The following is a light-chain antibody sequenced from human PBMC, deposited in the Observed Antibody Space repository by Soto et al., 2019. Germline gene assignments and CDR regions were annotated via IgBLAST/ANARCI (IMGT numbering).Light chain of an antibody. CDR3: QSYDSSPSAV. V-gene: IGLV1-40*01. CDR1: SSNIGAGYD. J-gene: IGLJ7*01. Sequence: QSVLTQPPSVSGAPGQRVTISCTGSSSNIGAGYDVHWYQQLPGTAPKLLIYGNSNRPSGVPDRFSGSKSGTSASLAITGLQAEDEADYYCQSYDSSPSAVFGGGTQLTVL. CDR2: GNS.